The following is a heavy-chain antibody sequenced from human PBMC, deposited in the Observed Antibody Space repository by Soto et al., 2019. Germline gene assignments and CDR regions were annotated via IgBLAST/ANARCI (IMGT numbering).Heavy chain of an antibody. J-gene: IGHJ4*02. D-gene: IGHD6-19*01. Sequence: PGGSLRLSCAASGFTFSSYALSWVRQAPGKGLEWVSAISGSAASTYYADSVKGRFTISRDNSKNMLYLQMNSLSAEDTAVYYCAKGHPQYTSGWYYFDYWGQGTLVTVSS. CDR1: GFTFSSYA. CDR3: AKGHPQYTSGWYYFDY. CDR2: ISGSAAST. V-gene: IGHV3-23*01.